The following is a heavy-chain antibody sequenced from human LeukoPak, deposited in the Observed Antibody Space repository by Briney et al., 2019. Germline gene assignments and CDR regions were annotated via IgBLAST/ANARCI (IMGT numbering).Heavy chain of an antibody. CDR1: GFTFSSYW. V-gene: IGHV3-7*03. J-gene: IGHJ6*04. CDR2: IKQDGSEK. CDR3: GRGGGGRDIVVAPHYYYGMDV. D-gene: IGHD2-15*01. Sequence: PGGSLRLSCAASGFTFSSYWMSWVRQAPGKGLEWVANIKQDGSEKNYVDSVKGRFTISRDNAKNSLYLQMNSLRAEDTAVYYCGRGGGGRDIVVAPHYYYGMDVWGKGTTVTVSS.